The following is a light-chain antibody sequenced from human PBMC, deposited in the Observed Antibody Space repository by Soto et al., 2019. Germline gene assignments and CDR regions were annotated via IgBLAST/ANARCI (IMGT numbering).Light chain of an antibody. V-gene: IGKV3D-15*01. CDR3: QQYGYLVT. CDR2: AAS. J-gene: IGKJ4*01. Sequence: DILMTQSPSTLSASPGERATLSCRASQSVSSNLAWYQQKPGQAPTLLIYAASSRATGIPDRFSGSGSGTDFTLTISRLEPEDFAMYYCQQYGYLVTFGGGTKVDIK. CDR1: QSVSSN.